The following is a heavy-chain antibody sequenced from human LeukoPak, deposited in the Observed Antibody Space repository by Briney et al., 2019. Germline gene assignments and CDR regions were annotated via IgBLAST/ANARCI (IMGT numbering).Heavy chain of an antibody. V-gene: IGHV1-2*02. CDR3: ASFPGYCSGGGCYSIFGSNY. CDR1: GYTFTGYY. CDR2: INPNSGGT. D-gene: IGHD2-15*01. J-gene: IGHJ4*02. Sequence: ASVKVSCKASGYTFTGYYMHWVRQAPGQGLEWMGWINPNSGGTNYAQNLQGRVTMTTDTSTSTSYMELRSLRSDDTAVYYCASFPGYCSGGGCYSIFGSNYWGQGTLVTVSS.